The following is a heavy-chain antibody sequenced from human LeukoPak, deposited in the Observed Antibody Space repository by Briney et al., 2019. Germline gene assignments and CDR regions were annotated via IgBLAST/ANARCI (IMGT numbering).Heavy chain of an antibody. V-gene: IGHV4-4*08. J-gene: IGHJ4*02. CDR3: AIDKRHSYGRYFDH. Sequence: SETLSFTCSVSGFSISTYHWNWIRQAQGKGLEWIAFMQTSGNSNYNPSLKSRITMSVDTSKNEFVLHRRCMTAATTGVYYWAIDKRHSYGRYFDHWGQGMLVTVSS. CDR1: GFSISTYH. CDR2: MQTSGNS. D-gene: IGHD5-18*01.